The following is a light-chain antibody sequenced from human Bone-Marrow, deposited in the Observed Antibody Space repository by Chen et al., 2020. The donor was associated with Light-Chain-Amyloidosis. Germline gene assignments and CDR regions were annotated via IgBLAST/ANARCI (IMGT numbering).Light chain of an antibody. CDR1: NIGSTS. J-gene: IGLJ3*02. V-gene: IGLV3-21*02. CDR3: QVWDRGSDRPV. CDR2: DDS. Sequence: SYVLTQPSSVSVAPGQTATIACGGNNIGSTSVHWYQQTPGQAPLLVVYDDSDRPSGIPERLSGSNSGKTAPLTISRVEAGDEADYYCQVWDRGSDRPVFGGGTTLTVL.